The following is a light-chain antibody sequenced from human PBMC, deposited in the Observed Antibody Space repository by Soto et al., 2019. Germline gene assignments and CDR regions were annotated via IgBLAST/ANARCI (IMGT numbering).Light chain of an antibody. CDR1: QSVSNS. V-gene: IGKV3-11*01. J-gene: IGKJ5*01. Sequence: EIVLTQSPATLSLSPGERVTLSCRASQSVSNSLAWYQQKPGQPPRLLIYDVSNRATGIPARLSGSGSGTDFTLTITSLEPEDFAVYFCHQRYNWPRVTFGQGTQLEIK. CDR3: HQRYNWPRVT. CDR2: DVS.